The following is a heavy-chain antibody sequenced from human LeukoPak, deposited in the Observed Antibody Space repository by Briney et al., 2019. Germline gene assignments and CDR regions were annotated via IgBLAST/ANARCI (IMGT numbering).Heavy chain of an antibody. J-gene: IGHJ3*02. Sequence: GGSLRLSCAAPGFTFSSYGMHWVRQAPGKGLEWVAFIRYDGSNKYYADSVKGRFTISRDNAKNSLYLQMNSLRAEDTAVYYCANSGSYYGSAFDIWGQGTMVTVSS. V-gene: IGHV3-30*02. CDR3: ANSGSYYGSAFDI. CDR1: GFTFSSYG. CDR2: IRYDGSNK. D-gene: IGHD1-26*01.